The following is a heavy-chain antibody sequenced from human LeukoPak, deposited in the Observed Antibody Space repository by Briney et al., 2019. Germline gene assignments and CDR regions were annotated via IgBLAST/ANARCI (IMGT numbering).Heavy chain of an antibody. CDR1: GFTFSRYW. D-gene: IGHD6-13*01. CDR3: AKEGYSRGYYSYYYMDV. Sequence: QTGGSLRLSCVASGFTFSRYWMHWVRQAPGKGLVWVSRINSDGRSTNYADSVKGRFTISRDNSKNTVYVQMNSLRAEATAVYYCAKEGYSRGYYSYYYMDVWGKGTTVTVSS. J-gene: IGHJ6*03. CDR2: INSDGRST. V-gene: IGHV3-74*01.